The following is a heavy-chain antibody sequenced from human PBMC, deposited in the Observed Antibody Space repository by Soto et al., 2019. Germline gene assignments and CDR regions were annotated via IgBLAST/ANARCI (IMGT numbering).Heavy chain of an antibody. V-gene: IGHV1-18*01. CDR3: AMRSTEGAYYYMDV. J-gene: IGHJ6*03. D-gene: IGHD2-2*01. CDR2: ISAYNGNT. Sequence: ASVKVSCKASGYTFTSYGISWVRQAPGQGLEWMGWISAYNGNTNYAQKLQGRVTMTTDTSTSTAYMELSSLRSEDTAVYYCAMRSTEGAYYYMDVWGKGTTVTVSS. CDR1: GYTFTSYG.